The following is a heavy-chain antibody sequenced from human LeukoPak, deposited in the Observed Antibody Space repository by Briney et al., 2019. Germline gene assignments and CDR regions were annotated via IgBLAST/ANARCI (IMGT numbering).Heavy chain of an antibody. CDR1: GYTFTSYY. CDR3: ARDDQLQNYDWPPTGFDY. CDR2: INPNSGGT. J-gene: IGHJ4*02. V-gene: IGHV1-2*02. D-gene: IGHD3-3*01. Sequence: GASVKVSCKASGYTFTSYYMHWVRQAPGQGLEWMGWINPNSGGTNYAQKFQGRVTMTRDTSISTAYMELSRLRSDDTAVYYCARDDQLQNYDWPPTGFDYWGQGTLVTVSS.